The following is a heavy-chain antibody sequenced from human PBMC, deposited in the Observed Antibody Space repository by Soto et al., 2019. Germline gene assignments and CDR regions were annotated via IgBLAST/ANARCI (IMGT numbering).Heavy chain of an antibody. J-gene: IGHJ4*02. D-gene: IGHD6-13*01. Sequence: PGESLKISCKGSGYSFTRYWMGWVRQMPGKGLEWMGIIYPGDSDTRYSPSFQGQVTISADKSISTAYLQWSSLKASDTAMYYCARHKQQQLGYFDYWGQGTLVTVSS. CDR3: ARHKQQQLGYFDY. V-gene: IGHV5-51*01. CDR2: IYPGDSDT. CDR1: GYSFTRYW.